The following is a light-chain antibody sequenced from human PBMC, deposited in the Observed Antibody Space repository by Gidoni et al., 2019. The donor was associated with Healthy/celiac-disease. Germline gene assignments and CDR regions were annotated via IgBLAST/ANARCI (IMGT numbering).Light chain of an antibody. J-gene: IGKJ2*01. V-gene: IGKV3-11*01. CDR3: QQRSNWPLYT. Sequence: EIVLPQSPATLSLYPGERATLSCRASQSVSSYLDWYQQKPGQAPRLLIYDASNRATGIPARFSGSGSGTDFTLTISSLEPEDFAVYYCQQRSNWPLYTFGQGTKLEIK. CDR2: DAS. CDR1: QSVSSY.